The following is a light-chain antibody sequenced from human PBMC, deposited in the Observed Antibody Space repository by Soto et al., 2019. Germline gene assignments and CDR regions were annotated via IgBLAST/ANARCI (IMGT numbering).Light chain of an antibody. Sequence: EIVLTQSPGTLSLSPGERATLSCRASQSVSSSYLAWYQQKPGQAPRPLIYGASSRATGIPDRFSGSGSGTDFTRTISTLETEDFAVYYWQQYGSSPWTFGQGNKVKIK. CDR1: QSVSSSY. CDR2: GAS. V-gene: IGKV3-20*01. J-gene: IGKJ1*01. CDR3: QQYGSSPWT.